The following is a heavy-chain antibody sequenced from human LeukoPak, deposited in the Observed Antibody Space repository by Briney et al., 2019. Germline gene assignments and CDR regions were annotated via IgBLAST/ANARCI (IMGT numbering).Heavy chain of an antibody. D-gene: IGHD3-22*01. J-gene: IGHJ5*02. CDR2: IYYSGST. CDR1: GGSISSYY. V-gene: IGHV4-59*08. CDR3: ARAYDISGYLRAFDP. Sequence: SETLSLTCTVSGGSISSYYWSWIRQPPGRGLEWIGYIYYSGSTNYNPSPKSRVTISVDTSKNQFSLKLSSVTAADTAVYYCARAYDISGYLRAFDPWGQGTLVTVSS.